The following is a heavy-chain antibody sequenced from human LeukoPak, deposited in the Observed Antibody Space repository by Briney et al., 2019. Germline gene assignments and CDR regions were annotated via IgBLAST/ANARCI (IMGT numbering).Heavy chain of an antibody. J-gene: IGHJ4*02. CDR1: GFSFSVTW. CDR2: ISPDGSEK. CDR3: ATDLNHDSGG. D-gene: IGHD1-26*01. Sequence: GGSLRLSCATSGFSFSVTWMTWVRQAPGKGLECITNISPDGSEKYYLDSVKGRFTVSRDNAKKLVYLQMNSRRVEDTAIYFCATDLNHDSGGWGQGTLVTVSS. V-gene: IGHV3-7*01.